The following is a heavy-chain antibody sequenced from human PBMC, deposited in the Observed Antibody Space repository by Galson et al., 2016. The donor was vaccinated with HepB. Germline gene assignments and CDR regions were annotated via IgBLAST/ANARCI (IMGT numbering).Heavy chain of an antibody. CDR2: FDPEDGET. CDR3: ATDMRSGIVATISYAFDI. J-gene: IGHJ3*02. D-gene: IGHD5-12*01. V-gene: IGHV1-24*01. CDR1: GYTLTELS. Sequence: SVKVSCKVSGYTLTELSMHWVRQAPGKGLEWMGGFDPEDGETIYAQKFQGRDTMTEDTSTATAYMELSSLRSEDTAVYYCATDMRSGIVATISYAFDIWGQGTMVTVSS.